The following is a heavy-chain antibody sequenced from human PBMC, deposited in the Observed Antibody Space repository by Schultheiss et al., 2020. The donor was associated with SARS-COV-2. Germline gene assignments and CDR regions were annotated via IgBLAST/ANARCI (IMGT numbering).Heavy chain of an antibody. CDR1: GFTFSSYA. J-gene: IGHJ6*02. Sequence: GGSLRLSCAASGFTFSSYAMSWVRQAPGKGLEWVSYISSSGSTIYYADSVKGRFTISRDNAKNSLYLQMNSLRAEDTAVYYCARVHTTIFGGYGMDVWGQGTTVTVSS. D-gene: IGHD3-3*01. CDR3: ARVHTTIFGGYGMDV. V-gene: IGHV3-48*04. CDR2: ISSSGSTI.